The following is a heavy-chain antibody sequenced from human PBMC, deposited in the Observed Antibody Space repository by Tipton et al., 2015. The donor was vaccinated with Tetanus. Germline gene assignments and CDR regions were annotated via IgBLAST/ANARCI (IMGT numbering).Heavy chain of an antibody. CDR3: ARHLYGYWFDP. D-gene: IGHD3-10*01. CDR2: IYFQGST. J-gene: IGHJ5*02. Sequence: LRLSCTVSGGSVSDKKYYWGWIRQPPGKGLEWIASIYFQGSTYYSPSLKTRVTIAVGTAQNLFSLRLTSVTAADTAMFYCARHLYGYWFDPWGQGALVTVSS. V-gene: IGHV4-39*01. CDR1: GGSVSDKKYY.